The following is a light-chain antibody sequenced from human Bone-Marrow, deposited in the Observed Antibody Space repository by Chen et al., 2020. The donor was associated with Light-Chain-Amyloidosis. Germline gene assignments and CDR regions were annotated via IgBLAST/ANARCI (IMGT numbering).Light chain of an antibody. V-gene: IGLV2-8*01. J-gene: IGLJ1*01. Sequence: QSALTQPPSASGSPGQSVTISCTGTSGDVGGYDYVSWYQQHPGKATKLLISDVTNRPSGVPDRVAGSKSGNTDSMTVAGLQADDEDDYYCCSYAGSNNFYVFGTGPKVSVL. CDR2: DVT. CDR3: CSYAGSNNFYV. CDR1: SGDVGGYDY.